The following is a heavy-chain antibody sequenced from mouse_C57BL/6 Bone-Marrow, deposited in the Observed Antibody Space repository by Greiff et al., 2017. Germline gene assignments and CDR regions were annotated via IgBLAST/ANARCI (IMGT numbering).Heavy chain of an antibody. CDR3: ARHESRIWAYDHYYFDY. CDR2: FYPGSGSI. D-gene: IGHD2-3*01. CDR1: GYTFTEYT. J-gene: IGHJ2*01. V-gene: IGHV1-62-2*01. Sequence: QVQLQQSGAELVKPGASVKLSCKASGYTFTEYTIHWVKQRSGQGLEWIGWFYPGSGSIKYNEKFKDKATLTADKSSSTVYMELSRLTSEDSAVYFCARHESRIWAYDHYYFDYWGQGTTLTVSS.